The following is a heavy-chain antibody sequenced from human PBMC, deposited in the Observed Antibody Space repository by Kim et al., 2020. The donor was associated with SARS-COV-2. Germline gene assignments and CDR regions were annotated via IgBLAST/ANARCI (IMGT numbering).Heavy chain of an antibody. D-gene: IGHD6-13*01. J-gene: IGHJ4*02. Sequence: GESLKISCKGSGYIFTSYWIGWVRQMPGKGLEWMGIIYTGDSDIRYSPSFQGQVSISANKSISTAYLQWSSLKASDTAMYYCAREGDYSGWYDLDYWGQGTLVTVSS. V-gene: IGHV5-51*01. CDR3: AREGDYSGWYDLDY. CDR2: IYTGDSDI. CDR1: GYIFTSYW.